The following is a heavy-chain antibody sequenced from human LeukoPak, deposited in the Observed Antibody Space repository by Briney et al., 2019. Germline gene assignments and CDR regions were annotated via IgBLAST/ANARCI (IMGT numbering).Heavy chain of an antibody. J-gene: IGHJ4*02. D-gene: IGHD4-23*01. Sequence: PGGSLRLSCAASGFTFSSYGMHWVRQAPGKGLEWVAVISYDGSNKYYADSVKGRFTISRDNSKNTLYLQMNSLRAEDTAVYYCAKDGQPLLTTVVTHWGQGTLVTVSS. CDR3: AKDGQPLLTTVVTH. CDR1: GFTFSSYG. V-gene: IGHV3-30*18. CDR2: ISYDGSNK.